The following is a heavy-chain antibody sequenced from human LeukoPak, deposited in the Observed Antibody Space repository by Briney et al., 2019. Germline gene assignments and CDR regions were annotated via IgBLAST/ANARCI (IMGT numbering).Heavy chain of an antibody. CDR3: AGQPASLLWFGESPEADYFDY. CDR2: IYPGDSDT. J-gene: IGHJ4*02. Sequence: GESLKISCKGSGYSFTSYWIGWVRQMPGKGLEWMGIIYPGDSDTRYSPSFQGQVTISADKSISTAYLQWSSLKASDTAMYYCAGQPASLLWFGESPEADYFDYWGQGTLVTVSS. D-gene: IGHD3-10*01. V-gene: IGHV5-51*01. CDR1: GYSFTSYW.